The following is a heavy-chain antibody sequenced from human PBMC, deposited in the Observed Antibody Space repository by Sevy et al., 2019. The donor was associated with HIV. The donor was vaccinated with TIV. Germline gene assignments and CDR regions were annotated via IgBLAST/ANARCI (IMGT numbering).Heavy chain of an antibody. Sequence: SETLSLTCTVSGDSISSYHWSWIRQPPGKGLEWIGYIYNSGTTKYNPSLKSRVTISVDMSKNQFSLRLTSVTAADKAVYYCARVLVVAGTTPPYYFDYWGQGSLVTVSS. D-gene: IGHD6-19*01. CDR3: ARVLVVAGTTPPYYFDY. V-gene: IGHV4-59*01. CDR2: IYNSGTT. J-gene: IGHJ4*02. CDR1: GDSISSYH.